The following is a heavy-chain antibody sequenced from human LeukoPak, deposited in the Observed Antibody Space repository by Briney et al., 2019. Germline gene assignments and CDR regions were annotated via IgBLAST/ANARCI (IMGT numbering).Heavy chain of an antibody. CDR3: AKPSLSWFYFGY. CDR2: ISYDGSNA. J-gene: IGHJ4*02. CDR1: GFTFSTYG. V-gene: IGHV3-30*18. Sequence: GGSLRLSCAASGFTFSTYGIHWVRQAPGKGLEWVAVISYDGSNAMYADSVKGRFTISRDNGENTAYLQMNSLRAADTAEYYCAKPSLSWFYFGYWGRGTLVTVSS. D-gene: IGHD3-10*01.